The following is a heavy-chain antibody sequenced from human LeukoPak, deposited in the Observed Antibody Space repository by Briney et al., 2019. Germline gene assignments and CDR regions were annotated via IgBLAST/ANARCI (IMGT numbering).Heavy chain of an antibody. D-gene: IGHD2-15*01. CDR1: GGSFSGYY. Sequence: SETLSLTCAVYGGSFSGYYWSWIRQPPGKGLDWIGEINHSGSTNYNPSLKSRVTISVDTSKNQFSLKLSSVTAEDTAVYYCARATVAATLRSFDYWGQGTLVTVSS. CDR3: ARATVAATLRSFDY. CDR2: INHSGST. J-gene: IGHJ4*02. V-gene: IGHV4-34*01.